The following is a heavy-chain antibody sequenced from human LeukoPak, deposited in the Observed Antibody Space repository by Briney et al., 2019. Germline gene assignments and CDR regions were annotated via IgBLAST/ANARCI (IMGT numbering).Heavy chain of an antibody. CDR2: IYYSGST. J-gene: IGHJ3*02. CDR1: GGSISSSSYY. CDR3: ARSDGNGLVGI. V-gene: IGHV4-39*07. Sequence: SETLSLTCTVSGGSISSSSYYWGWIRQPPGKGLEWIGSIYYSGSTYYNPSLKSRVTISVDTSKNQFSLKLSSVTAADTAVYYCARSDGNGLVGIWGQGTMVTVSS. D-gene: IGHD3-22*01.